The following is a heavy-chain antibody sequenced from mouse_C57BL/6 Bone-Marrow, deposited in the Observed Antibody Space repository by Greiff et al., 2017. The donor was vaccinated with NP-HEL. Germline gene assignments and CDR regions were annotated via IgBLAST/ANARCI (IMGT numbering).Heavy chain of an antibody. V-gene: IGHV1-76*01. CDR3: ARGGLLWLRRRAY. D-gene: IGHD2-9*01. CDR2: IYPGSGNT. J-gene: IGHJ3*01. CDR1: GYTFTDYY. Sequence: QVQLKQSGAELVRPGASVKLSCKASGYTFTDYYINWVKQRPGQGLEWIARIYPGSGNTYYIEKFKGKATLTAEKSSSTAYMQLSSLTSEDSAVYFCARGGLLWLRRRAYWGQGTLVTVSA.